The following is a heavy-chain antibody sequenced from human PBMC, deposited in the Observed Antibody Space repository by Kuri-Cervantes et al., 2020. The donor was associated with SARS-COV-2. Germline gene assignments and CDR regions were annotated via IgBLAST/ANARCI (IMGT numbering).Heavy chain of an antibody. CDR3: ARGRSFVGN. CDR1: GGSFSGYY. V-gene: IGHV4-34*01. J-gene: IGHJ4*02. Sequence: SETLSLTCAVYGGSFSGYYWSWIRQPPGKGPEWIGEINHSGSTNYNPSLKSRVTISVDTSKNQFSLKLSSVTAADTAVYYCARGRSFVGNWGQGTLVTVSS. D-gene: IGHD3-16*01. CDR2: INHSGST.